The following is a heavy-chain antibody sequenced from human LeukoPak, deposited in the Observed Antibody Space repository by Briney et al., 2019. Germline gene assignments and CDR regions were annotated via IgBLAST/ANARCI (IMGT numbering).Heavy chain of an antibody. CDR1: GFTFDDYA. V-gene: IGHV3-9*03. CDR3: AKDIGAVAGLFDY. Sequence: GRSLRLSCAASGFTFDDYAMHWVRQAPGKGLEWVSGISWNSGSIGYADSVKGRFTISRDNAKNSLYLQMNSLRAEDMALYYCAKDIGAVAGLFDYWGQGTLVTVSS. D-gene: IGHD6-19*01. J-gene: IGHJ4*02. CDR2: ISWNSGSI.